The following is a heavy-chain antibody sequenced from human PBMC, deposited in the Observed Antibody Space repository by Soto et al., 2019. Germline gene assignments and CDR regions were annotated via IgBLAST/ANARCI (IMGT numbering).Heavy chain of an antibody. J-gene: IGHJ4*02. CDR2: IIAYNGNT. CDR3: ARDLTVVMVDY. D-gene: IGHD2-8*01. Sequence: QVQLVQSGADVKKPGASGKVSCKASGYTFTSSGISWVRQAPGQGLEWMGWIIAYNGNTNYAQKLQGRVTMTTDTAKSTAYMELRSLRSDDTAVYYCARDLTVVMVDYWGQGTLVTVSS. V-gene: IGHV1-18*01. CDR1: GYTFTSSG.